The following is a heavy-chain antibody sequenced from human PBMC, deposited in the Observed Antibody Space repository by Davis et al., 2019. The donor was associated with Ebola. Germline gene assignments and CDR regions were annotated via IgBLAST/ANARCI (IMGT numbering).Heavy chain of an antibody. CDR1: FFSFIISNHY. D-gene: IGHD3-10*01. CDR3: AREVRGSTPLDH. Sequence: SETLSLTCTVSFFSFIISNHYFFFFLHSPFNLLYYIFIIYYSCITSYNPSLRSRVSMDVDTSKNQFSLHLMSVTAADTALYYCAREVRGSTPLDHWGQGTLVAVSS. CDR2: IYYSCIT. V-gene: IGHV4-39*01. J-gene: IGHJ4*02.